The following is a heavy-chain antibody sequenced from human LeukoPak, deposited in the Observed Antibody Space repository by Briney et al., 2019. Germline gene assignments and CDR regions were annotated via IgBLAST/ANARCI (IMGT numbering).Heavy chain of an antibody. D-gene: IGHD2-2*01. CDR2: IIPILGIA. J-gene: IGHJ6*02. Sequence: GSSVKVSCKASGGTFSSYAISWVRQAPGQGLEWMGRIIPILGIANYAQKFQGRVTITADKSTSTAYMELSSLRSEDTAVYYCARDHRCSTSCYRSDCYYYYGMDVWGQGTTVTVSS. V-gene: IGHV1-69*04. CDR3: ARDHRCSTSCYRSDCYYYYGMDV. CDR1: GGTFSSYA.